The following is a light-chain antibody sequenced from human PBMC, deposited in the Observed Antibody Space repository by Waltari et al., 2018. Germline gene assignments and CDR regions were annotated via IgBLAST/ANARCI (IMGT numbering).Light chain of an antibody. CDR2: WAS. CDR1: QSVLYSSNNKNY. J-gene: IGKJ4*01. CDR3: QQYYRTPLT. V-gene: IGKV4-1*01. Sequence: DIVMTQSPESLAVSLGERATTNCKSSQSVLYSSNNKNYLAWYQQKPGQPPKLLIYWASTRESGVPDRFSGSGSGTYFTLIISSLQAEDVAVYYCQQYYRTPLTFGGGTKVEIK.